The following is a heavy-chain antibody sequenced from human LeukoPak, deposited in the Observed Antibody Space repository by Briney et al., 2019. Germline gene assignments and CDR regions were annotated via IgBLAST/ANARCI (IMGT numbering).Heavy chain of an antibody. CDR3: ARISTVTHQFDY. CDR1: GETFSGFY. J-gene: IGHJ4*02. D-gene: IGHD4-17*01. V-gene: IGHV4-34*01. CDR2: IYYSGST. Sequence: KSSETLSLTCAVYGETFSGFYWSWIRQPPGKGLEWIGEIYYSGSTNYNPSLKSRVTISVDTSKNQFSLNLNSVTAADTAVYYCARISTVTHQFDYWGQGMLVTVSS.